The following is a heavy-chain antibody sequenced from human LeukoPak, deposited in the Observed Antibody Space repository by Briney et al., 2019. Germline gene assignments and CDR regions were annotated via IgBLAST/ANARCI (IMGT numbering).Heavy chain of an antibody. CDR3: ARHGSDSDFWSGYYSW. CDR2: NHHTGSN. V-gene: IGHV4-59*08. CDR1: GGCISSYY. Sequence: SETLSLTCTVSGGCISSYYWSWLRQPPGKRLEWIGYNHHTGSNDYNPSLKSRVTMSVDTSKNQFSLKLYSVTAADTAVYYCARHGSDSDFWSGYYSWWGQGTLVTVSS. J-gene: IGHJ4*02. D-gene: IGHD3-3*01.